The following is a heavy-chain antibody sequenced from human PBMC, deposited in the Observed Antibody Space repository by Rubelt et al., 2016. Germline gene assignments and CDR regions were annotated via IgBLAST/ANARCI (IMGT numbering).Heavy chain of an antibody. CDR3: AKLESAASDGAVFDS. CDR1: GFTFSSYS. V-gene: IGHV3-48*01. Sequence: EVQLVESGGGLVQPGGSLRLSCAASGFTFSSYSMNWVRQAPGKGLEWVSYISSSSSTIYYADSVKGRFTISRDNSKNTVYLQMNRLRAEDTARYYCAKLESAASDGAVFDSWGQGTQVIVSS. CDR2: ISSSSSTI. J-gene: IGHJ4*01. D-gene: IGHD6-25*01.